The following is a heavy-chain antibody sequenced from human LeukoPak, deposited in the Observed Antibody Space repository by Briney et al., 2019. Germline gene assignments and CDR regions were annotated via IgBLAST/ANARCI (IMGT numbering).Heavy chain of an antibody. D-gene: IGHD6-13*01. V-gene: IGHV3-48*01. Sequence: GGSLRLSCAASGFTFSSYSMNWVRQAPGKGLEWVSYISSSSTIYYADSVKGRFTISRDNAKNSLYLQTNSLRAEDTAVYYCARGGSSWPHAFDPWGQGTLVTVSS. J-gene: IGHJ5*02. CDR2: ISSSSTI. CDR1: GFTFSSYS. CDR3: ARGGSSWPHAFDP.